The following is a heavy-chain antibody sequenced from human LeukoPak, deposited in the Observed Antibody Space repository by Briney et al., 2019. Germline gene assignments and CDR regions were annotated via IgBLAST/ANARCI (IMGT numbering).Heavy chain of an antibody. V-gene: IGHV3-48*02. D-gene: IGHD2-15*01. Sequence: GGSLRLSCAASGFTFRTYGMNWVRQAPGKGLEWVSYISSSSSAKYYGDSVKGRFTISRDNAKDSLYLQINGLRDEDTAIYYCARELVQCSGGSCYGSWFDTWGQGILVTVSS. CDR1: GFTFRTYG. J-gene: IGHJ5*02. CDR3: ARELVQCSGGSCYGSWFDT. CDR2: ISSSSSAK.